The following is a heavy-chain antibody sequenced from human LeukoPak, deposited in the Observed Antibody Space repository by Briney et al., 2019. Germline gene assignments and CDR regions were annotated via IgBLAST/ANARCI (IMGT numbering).Heavy chain of an antibody. V-gene: IGHV3-21*01. CDR1: GFTFSSYS. D-gene: IGHD5-18*01. CDR3: AREGQYGYILDY. Sequence: GGSLRLSCAASGFTFSSYSMNWVRQAPGKGLEWVSSISSSSSYIYYADSVKGRFTISRDNAKNSLYLQMNSLRAEDTAVYYCAREGQYGYILDYWGQGTLVTVSS. J-gene: IGHJ4*02. CDR2: ISSSSSYI.